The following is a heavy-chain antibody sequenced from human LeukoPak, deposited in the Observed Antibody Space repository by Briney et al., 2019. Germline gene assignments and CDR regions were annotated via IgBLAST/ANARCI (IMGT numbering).Heavy chain of an antibody. J-gene: IGHJ4*02. V-gene: IGHV3-66*01. CDR2: IFREGTT. CDR3: TKTGGPWD. D-gene: IGHD7-27*01. Sequence: GGFLRLSCAASGFTFITSYMSWVRQAPGKGLEWVSVIFREGTTYYADSVKGRFTISRDNSKNTLYLQMNTLRAEDTAIYYCTKTGGPWDWGQGTLVTVSS. CDR1: GFTFITSY.